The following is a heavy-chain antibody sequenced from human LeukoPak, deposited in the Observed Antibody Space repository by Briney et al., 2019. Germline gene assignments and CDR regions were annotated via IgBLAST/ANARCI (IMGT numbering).Heavy chain of an antibody. CDR3: AKSLRYCSSTSCSYYYYYGMDV. D-gene: IGHD2-2*01. CDR2: IWYDGSNK. Sequence: GGSLRLSCAASGFTFSSYGMHWVRQAPGKGLEWVAVIWYDGSNKYYADSVKGRFTISRDNSKNTLHLQMNSLRAEDTAVYYCAKSLRYCSSTSCSYYYYYGMDVWGQGTTVTVSS. J-gene: IGHJ6*02. CDR1: GFTFSSYG. V-gene: IGHV3-33*06.